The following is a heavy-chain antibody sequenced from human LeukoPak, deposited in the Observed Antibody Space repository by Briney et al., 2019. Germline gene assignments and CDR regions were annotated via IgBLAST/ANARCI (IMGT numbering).Heavy chain of an antibody. Sequence: SETLSLTCTLSSYSISSGYYWGWIRQPPGKGLEWIGSIYHSGSTYYNPSLKSRVTISVDTSKNHFSLKLNSVTAADTAVYYCAKSNGYGLVDIWGQGTMVTVSS. CDR1: SYSISSGYY. J-gene: IGHJ3*02. D-gene: IGHD3-10*01. CDR2: IYHSGST. CDR3: AKSNGYGLVDI. V-gene: IGHV4-38-2*02.